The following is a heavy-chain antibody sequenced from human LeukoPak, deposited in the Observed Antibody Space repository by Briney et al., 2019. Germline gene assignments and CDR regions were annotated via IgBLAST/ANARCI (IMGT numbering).Heavy chain of an antibody. J-gene: IGHJ3*02. V-gene: IGHV4-59*08. CDR1: GGSISSYY. CDR3: AARTVTTFAFDI. CDR2: IYYSGST. Sequence: SETLSLTCTVSGGSISSYYWSWIRQPPGKGLEWIGYIYYSGSTNYNPSLKSRVTISVDTSKNQFSLKLSSVTAADTAVYYCAARTVTTFAFDIWGQGTMVTVSS. D-gene: IGHD4-17*01.